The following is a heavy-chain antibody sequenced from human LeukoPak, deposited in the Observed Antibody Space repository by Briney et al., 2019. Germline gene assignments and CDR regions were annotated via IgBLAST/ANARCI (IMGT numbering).Heavy chain of an antibody. CDR3: ARDNGDGYNSHYYYYMDV. CDR2: ISYDGSNK. CDR1: GFTFSSYA. D-gene: IGHD5-24*01. J-gene: IGHJ6*03. V-gene: IGHV3-30*01. Sequence: GRSLRLSCAASGFTFSSYAMHWVRQAPGKGLEWVAVISYDGSNKYYADSVKGRFTISRDNSKNPLYLQMNSLRAEDTAVYYCARDNGDGYNSHYYYYMDVWGKGTTVTVSS.